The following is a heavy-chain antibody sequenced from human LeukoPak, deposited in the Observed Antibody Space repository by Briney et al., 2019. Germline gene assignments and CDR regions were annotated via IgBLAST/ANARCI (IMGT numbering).Heavy chain of an antibody. V-gene: IGHV3-48*01. D-gene: IGHD4-17*01. CDR3: ARDATTELGTVYMDV. CDR1: GFTFSHYS. J-gene: IGHJ6*03. Sequence: GGSLRLSCAASGFTFSHYSMIWVRQAPGKGLEWISYISSISDTIYYADSVKGRFTISRDNAVNSLYLQMNSLRVEDTAVYYCARDATTELGTVYMDVWGKGTTVTISS. CDR2: ISSISDTI.